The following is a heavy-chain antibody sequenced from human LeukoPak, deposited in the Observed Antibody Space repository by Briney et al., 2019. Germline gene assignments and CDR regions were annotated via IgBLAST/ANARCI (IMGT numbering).Heavy chain of an antibody. D-gene: IGHD3-22*01. CDR3: AKGGRYDSSGYPDS. CDR1: GFTFSNYW. Sequence: PGGSLRLSCAASGFTFSNYWMSWVRQAPGKGLEWVSVISGSGATAYYADSVRGRFTISRDNSKKTLYLQMNSLRGEDTAVYYCAKGGRYDSSGYPDSWGQGTLVTVSS. V-gene: IGHV3-23*01. CDR2: ISGSGATA. J-gene: IGHJ4*02.